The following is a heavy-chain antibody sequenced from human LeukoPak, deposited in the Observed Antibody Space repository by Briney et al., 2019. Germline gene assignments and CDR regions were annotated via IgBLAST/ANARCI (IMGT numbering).Heavy chain of an antibody. V-gene: IGHV3-23*01. Sequence: GGSLRLSCAVSGFTFDSYAMTWVRQAPGKGLEWVSAITDSGSATFYADSVKGRFIISRDSSKNTLYLQVNSLRAEDTAVYYCARDTPRYYDFWSGYYYDMDVWGQGTTVTVSS. CDR3: ARDTPRYYDFWSGYYYDMDV. CDR1: GFTFDSYA. CDR2: ITDSGSAT. J-gene: IGHJ6*02. D-gene: IGHD3-3*01.